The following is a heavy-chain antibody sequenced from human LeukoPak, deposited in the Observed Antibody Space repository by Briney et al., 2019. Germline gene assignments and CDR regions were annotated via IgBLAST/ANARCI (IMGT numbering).Heavy chain of an antibody. J-gene: IGHJ2*01. CDR1: GGSISSSSYY. Sequence: SETLSLTCTVSGGSISSSSYYWGWIRQPPGKGLEWIGSIYYSGSTYYNPSLKSQLTISVNTSKNQFSLKLSSVTAADTAVYYCARAPKVDYVHWYFDLWGRGTLVTVSS. D-gene: IGHD4-17*01. V-gene: IGHV4-39*07. CDR2: IYYSGST. CDR3: ARAPKVDYVHWYFDL.